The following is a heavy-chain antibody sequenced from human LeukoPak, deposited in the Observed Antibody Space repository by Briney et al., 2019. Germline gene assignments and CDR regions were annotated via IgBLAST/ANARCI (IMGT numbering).Heavy chain of an antibody. J-gene: IGHJ5*02. V-gene: IGHV3-7*01. CDR1: GFTFSSYW. D-gene: IGHD2-2*01. CDR2: IKQDGSEK. Sequence: PGGSLRLSCAASGFTFSSYWMSWVRQAPGKGLEWVANIKQDGSEKYYVDSVKGRFTISRDNAKNSLYLQMNSLRSEATAVYYCERGWAQLLFYGNWFDPWGQGTLDTVSS. CDR3: ERGWAQLLFYGNWFDP.